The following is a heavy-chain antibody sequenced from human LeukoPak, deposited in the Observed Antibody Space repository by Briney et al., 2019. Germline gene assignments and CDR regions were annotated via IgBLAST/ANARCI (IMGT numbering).Heavy chain of an antibody. CDR2: IYYSGST. D-gene: IGHD5-18*01. Sequence: PSETLSLTCTVSGGSISSSSYYWGWIRQPPGKGLEWIGRIYYSGSTYYNPSLKSRVTISVDTSKNQFSLKLSSVTAADTAVYYCARFGPTAAMVNIYYYYGMDVWGQGTTVTVSS. J-gene: IGHJ6*02. CDR3: ARFGPTAAMVNIYYYYGMDV. CDR1: GGSISSSSYY. V-gene: IGHV4-39*01.